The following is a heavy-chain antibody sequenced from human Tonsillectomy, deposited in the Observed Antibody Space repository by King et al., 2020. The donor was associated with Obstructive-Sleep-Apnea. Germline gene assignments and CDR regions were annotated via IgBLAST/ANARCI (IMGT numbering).Heavy chain of an antibody. CDR1: RFTFSTSA. D-gene: IGHD5-24*01. Sequence: VQLVESGGGLVQPGGSLRLSCAASRFTFSTSAMNWVRQAPGKGLEWVSAISGSGGYTYYADSVKGRFTISRDNSKNTLYLQMSSLRAEDTAVYYCAKDRRMAIIGGDLDYWGQGTLVTVSS. J-gene: IGHJ4*02. CDR2: ISGSGGYT. CDR3: AKDRRMAIIGGDLDY. V-gene: IGHV3-23*04.